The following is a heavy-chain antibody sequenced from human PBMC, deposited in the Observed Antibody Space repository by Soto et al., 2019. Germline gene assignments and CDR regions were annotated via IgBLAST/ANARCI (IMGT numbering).Heavy chain of an antibody. CDR1: GYTFTGYY. V-gene: IGHV1-2*04. J-gene: IGHJ6*02. CDR3: ALIAARPDYYYGMDV. D-gene: IGHD6-6*01. CDR2: INPNSGGT. Sequence: GASVKVSCKASGYTFTGYYMHWVRQAPGQGLEWMGWINPNSGGTNYAQKFQGWVTMTRDTSISTAYMELSRLRSDDTAVYYCALIAARPDYYYGMDVWGQGTTVTVSS.